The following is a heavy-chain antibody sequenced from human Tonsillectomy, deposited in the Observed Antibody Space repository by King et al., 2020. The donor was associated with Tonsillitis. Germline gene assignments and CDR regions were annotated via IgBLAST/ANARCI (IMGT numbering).Heavy chain of an antibody. V-gene: IGHV4-59*01. CDR1: GGSISSYY. Sequence: QLQESGPGLVKPSETLSLTCTFSGGSISSYYWSWIRQPPGKGLEWIGYIYYSGSTNYNPSLKSRVTISVDTSKDQFSLKLSSVTAADTAVYYCARVIVRYSSSPNYYYYYMDVWGKGTTVTVSS. D-gene: IGHD6-6*01. CDR2: IYYSGST. J-gene: IGHJ6*03. CDR3: ARVIVRYSSSPNYYYYYMDV.